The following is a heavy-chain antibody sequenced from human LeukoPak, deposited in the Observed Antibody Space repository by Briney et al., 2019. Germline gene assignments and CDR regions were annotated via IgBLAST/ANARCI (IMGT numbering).Heavy chain of an antibody. CDR2: MSYSGRT. D-gene: IGHD3-3*01. CDR1: GGSISISDYY. J-gene: IGHJ6*03. Sequence: SETLSLTCTVSGGSISISDYYWGWIRQPPGKGLEWMGSMSYSGRTYYSPSLKSRVTVLLDTSKNQCSLKLNSVTAADTAVYYCARAPDFWSGYRRSNYYYYYMGVWGKGTTVTVSS. V-gene: IGHV4-39*07. CDR3: ARAPDFWSGYRRSNYYYYYMGV.